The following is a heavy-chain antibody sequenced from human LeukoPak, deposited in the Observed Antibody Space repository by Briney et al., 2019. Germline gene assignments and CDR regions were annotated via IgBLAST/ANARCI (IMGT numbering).Heavy chain of an antibody. CDR3: ARVARKGSIVDY. J-gene: IGHJ4*02. CDR2: IYTSGST. Sequence: SETLSLTCTVSGGSISSGSYYWSWIRQPAGKGLEWIGRIYTSGSTNYNPSLKSRVTISVDTSKNQFSLELSSVTAADTAVYYCARVARKGSIVDYWGQGTLVTVSS. CDR1: GGSISSGSYY. D-gene: IGHD2-21*01. V-gene: IGHV4-61*02.